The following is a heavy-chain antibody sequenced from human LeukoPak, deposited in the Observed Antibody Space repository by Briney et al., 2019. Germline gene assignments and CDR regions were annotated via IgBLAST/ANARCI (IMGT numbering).Heavy chain of an antibody. J-gene: IGHJ4*02. V-gene: IGHV3-33*08. Sequence: GSSLRLSCAASGFTFSSYGMHWVRQAPGKGLEWVAVIWYDGSNKYYADSVKGRITISRDNSKNTLYLQMNSLRAEDTAVYYCAREAPETTVSSNVFDYWGQGTLVTVSS. D-gene: IGHD4-11*01. CDR2: IWYDGSNK. CDR3: AREAPETTVSSNVFDY. CDR1: GFTFSSYG.